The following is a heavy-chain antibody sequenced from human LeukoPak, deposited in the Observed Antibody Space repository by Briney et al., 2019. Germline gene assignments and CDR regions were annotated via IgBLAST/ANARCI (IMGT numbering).Heavy chain of an antibody. CDR1: GNYW. V-gene: IGHV3-74*01. D-gene: IGHD1/OR15-1a*01. Sequence: GGSLRLSCAASGNYWMHWVRQAPGKGLVWVSHINSDGSWTSYADSVKGRFTISKDNAKNTVYLQMNSLRAEDTAVYYCARDRISTNGYFDYWGQGTLVTVSS. CDR2: INSDGSWT. CDR3: ARDRISTNGYFDY. J-gene: IGHJ4*02.